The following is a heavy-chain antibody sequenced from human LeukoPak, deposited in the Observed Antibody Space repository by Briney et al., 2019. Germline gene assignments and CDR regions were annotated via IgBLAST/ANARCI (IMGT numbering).Heavy chain of an antibody. CDR2: IYTSGIT. Sequence: SETLSLTCTVSGVSVSSYFWSWIRQPPGKGLEWIGFIYTSGITKYNPSLQSLVTISVDTSKNQFSPKMRSLTASETAVYYCATSFPQNSGGFANSWGQGTLVTVSS. J-gene: IGHJ4*02. CDR3: ATSFPQNSGGFANS. CDR1: GVSVSSYF. D-gene: IGHD4-23*01. V-gene: IGHV4-4*08.